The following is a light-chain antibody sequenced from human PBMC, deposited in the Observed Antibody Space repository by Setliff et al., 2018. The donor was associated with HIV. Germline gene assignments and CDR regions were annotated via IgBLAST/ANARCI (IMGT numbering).Light chain of an antibody. Sequence: QSVLTQPPSVSGAPGQRVTISCTGTNSNIGAGYDVHWYQQLPGTAPKLLIYGHVNRPSGVPDRFSGSKSGNTASLTISGLQAEDETNFYCASYTGTNTRLFGSGTKVTVL. J-gene: IGLJ1*01. V-gene: IGLV1-40*01. CDR3: ASYTGTNTRL. CDR1: NSNIGAGYD. CDR2: GHV.